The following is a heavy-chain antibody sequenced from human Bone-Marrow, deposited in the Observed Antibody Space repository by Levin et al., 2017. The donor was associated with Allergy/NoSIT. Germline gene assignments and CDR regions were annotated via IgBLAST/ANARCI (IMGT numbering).Heavy chain of an antibody. V-gene: IGHV3-30*18. Sequence: GGSLRLSCAASGFTFSSYGMHWVRQAPGKGLEWVAVISYDGSNKYYADSVKGRFTISRDNSKNTLYLQMNSLRAEDTAVYYCAKFGDYIWGSYPGLSYAFDIWGQGTMVTVSS. CDR3: AKFGDYIWGSYPGLSYAFDI. CDR2: ISYDGSNK. D-gene: IGHD3-16*02. J-gene: IGHJ3*02. CDR1: GFTFSSYG.